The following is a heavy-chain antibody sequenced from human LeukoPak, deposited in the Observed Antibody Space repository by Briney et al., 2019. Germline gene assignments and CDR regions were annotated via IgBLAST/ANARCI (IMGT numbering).Heavy chain of an antibody. CDR2: IWSDGINK. CDR3: ARGPGSHYHMDV. J-gene: IGHJ6*03. Sequence: GGSLRLSCAASGFTFSSYGMHWVRQAPGKGLEWVAVIWSDGINKYYADSVKGRFSISRDNSKNTLYLQMNSLRVEDTGIYYCARGPGSHYHMDVWGKGTTVIVSS. D-gene: IGHD3-10*01. V-gene: IGHV3-33*01. CDR1: GFTFSSYG.